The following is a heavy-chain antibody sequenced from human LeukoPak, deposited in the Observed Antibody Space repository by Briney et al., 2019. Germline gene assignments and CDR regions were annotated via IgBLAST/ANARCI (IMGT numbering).Heavy chain of an antibody. CDR2: ISAYNGNT. CDR3: ARDKPYSSGWYDAFDI. D-gene: IGHD6-19*01. Sequence: ASVKVSCKASGYTFTSYGISWVRQAPGQGLEWMGWISAYNGNTNYAQKLQGRVTMTTDTSTSTAYMELRSLRSDDTAVYYCARDKPYSSGWYDAFDIWGRGTMVTVSS. J-gene: IGHJ3*02. CDR1: GYTFTSYG. V-gene: IGHV1-18*01.